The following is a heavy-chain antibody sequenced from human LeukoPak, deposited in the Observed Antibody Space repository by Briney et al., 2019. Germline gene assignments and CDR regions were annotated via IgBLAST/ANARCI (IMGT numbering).Heavy chain of an antibody. D-gene: IGHD6-19*01. CDR1: GFTFSNYN. CDR3: AKTHGNGWYFDY. Sequence: GGSLRLSCAASGFTFSNYNMNWVRQAPGKGLEWVSYISSGGGATHYADSVKGRFTISRDNAKNSLYLQMNSLRDEDTALYSCAKTHGNGWYFDYWGQGNLVIVAS. V-gene: IGHV3-48*02. J-gene: IGHJ4*02. CDR2: ISSGGGAT.